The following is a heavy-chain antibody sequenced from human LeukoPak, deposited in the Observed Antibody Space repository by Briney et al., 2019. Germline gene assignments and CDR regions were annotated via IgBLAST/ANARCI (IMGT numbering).Heavy chain of an antibody. CDR3: AKGQELTIFGVVCDY. J-gene: IGHJ4*02. CDR2: ISWNSGSI. Sequence: PGRSLRLSRAASGFTFDDYAMHWVRQAPGKGLEWVSGISWNSGSIGYADSVKGRFTISRDNAKNSLYLQMNSLRAEDTALYYCAKGQELTIFGVVCDYWGQGTLVTVSS. CDR1: GFTFDDYA. V-gene: IGHV3-9*01. D-gene: IGHD3-3*01.